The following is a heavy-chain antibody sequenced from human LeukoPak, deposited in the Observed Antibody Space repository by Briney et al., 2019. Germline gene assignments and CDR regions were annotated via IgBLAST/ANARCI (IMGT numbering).Heavy chain of an antibody. D-gene: IGHD2-15*01. CDR3: ARAELGYCSGGSCYTDFDY. J-gene: IGHJ4*02. CDR2: ISAYNGNT. CDR1: GYTFTSYG. V-gene: IGHV1-18*01. Sequence: ASVKVSCKASGYTFTSYGISWVRQAPGQGLEWMGWISAYNGNTNYAQKPQGRVTMTTDTSTSTAYMELRSLRSDDTAVYYCARAELGYCSGGSCYTDFDYWGQGTLVTVSS.